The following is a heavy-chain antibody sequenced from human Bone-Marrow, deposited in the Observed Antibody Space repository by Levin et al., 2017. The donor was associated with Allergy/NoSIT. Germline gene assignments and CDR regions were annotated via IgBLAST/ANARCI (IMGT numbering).Heavy chain of an antibody. CDR1: GGSLSAYY. CDR2: IYYSGNT. D-gene: IGHD3-9*01. Sequence: SQTLSLTCSVSGGSLSAYYWTWIRQPPGKGLEWIGNIYYSGNTKYNLSLRSRVTISIDTSENQFSLKLRSVTAADTAVYYCARMKLRYFDWEEGRQRGGVYWFDPWGQGTLVTVSS. J-gene: IGHJ5*02. V-gene: IGHV4-59*01. CDR3: ARMKLRYFDWEEGRQRGGVYWFDP.